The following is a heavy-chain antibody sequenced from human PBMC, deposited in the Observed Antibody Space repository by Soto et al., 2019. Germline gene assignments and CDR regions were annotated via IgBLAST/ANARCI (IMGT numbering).Heavy chain of an antibody. J-gene: IGHJ5*02. CDR1: GYTLTELS. V-gene: IGHV1-24*01. CDR3: ATLGLEYQLQGWFDP. Sequence: ASVKVSCKVSGYTLTELSMHWVRQAPGKGLEWMGGFDPEDGETIYAQKFQGRVTMTEDTSTDTAYMELSSLRSEDTAVYYCATLGLEYQLQGWFDPWGQGTLVTVSS. CDR2: FDPEDGET. D-gene: IGHD2-2*01.